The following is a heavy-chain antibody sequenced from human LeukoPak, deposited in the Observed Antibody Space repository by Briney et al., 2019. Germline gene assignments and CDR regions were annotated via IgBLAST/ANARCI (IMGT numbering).Heavy chain of an antibody. J-gene: IGHJ4*02. CDR1: GYTFTSYD. D-gene: IGHD3-10*01. V-gene: IGHV1-8*01. Sequence: ASVKVSCKASGYTFTSYDINWVRQATGQGLEWMGWMNPNSGNTGYAQKFQGRVTMTRDTSISTAYMELSSLRSEDTAVYYCARDGGGWFGEADFDYWGQGTLVTVSS. CDR2: MNPNSGNT. CDR3: ARDGGGWFGEADFDY.